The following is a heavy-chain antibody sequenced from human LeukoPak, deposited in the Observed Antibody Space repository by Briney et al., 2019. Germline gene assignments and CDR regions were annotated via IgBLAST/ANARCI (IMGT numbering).Heavy chain of an antibody. CDR1: GFTFSSYG. J-gene: IGHJ4*02. D-gene: IGHD3-22*01. Sequence: GRSLRLSCAASGFTFSSYGMHWVRQAPGKGLEWVAVIWYDGSNKYYADSVKGRFTISRDNSKNTLYLQMNSLRAEDTAVYYCARVASYYDSSGYPVYWGQGTLVTVSS. CDR3: ARVASYYDSSGYPVY. V-gene: IGHV3-33*01. CDR2: IWYDGSNK.